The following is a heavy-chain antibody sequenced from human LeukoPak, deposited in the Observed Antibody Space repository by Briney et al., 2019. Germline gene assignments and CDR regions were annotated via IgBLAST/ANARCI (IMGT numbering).Heavy chain of an antibody. CDR1: GFTVSSNY. J-gene: IGHJ4*02. Sequence: GGSLRLSCAASGFTVSSNYMSWVRQAPGKGLEWVSVIYSGGSTYYADSVKGRFTISRDNSKNTLYLQMNSLRDEDTAVYYCASSLMVRGVWRRHPRDYWGQGTLVTVSS. D-gene: IGHD3-10*01. V-gene: IGHV3-66*01. CDR3: ASSLMVRGVWRRHPRDY. CDR2: IYSGGST.